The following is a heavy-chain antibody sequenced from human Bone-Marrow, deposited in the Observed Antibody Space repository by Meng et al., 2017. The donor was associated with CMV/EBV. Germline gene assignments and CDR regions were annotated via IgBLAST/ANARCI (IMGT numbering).Heavy chain of an antibody. CDR2: ISSSSSYI. J-gene: IGHJ4*02. CDR1: GFTFSSYS. D-gene: IGHD5-24*01. V-gene: IGHV3-21*01. Sequence: GESRKISFAASGFTFSSYSMNWVRQAPGKGLEWVSSISSSSSYIYYADSVKGRFTISRDNAKNSLYLQMNSLRAEDTAVYYCARDLVGYNTIDYWGQGTRVTVSS. CDR3: ARDLVGYNTIDY.